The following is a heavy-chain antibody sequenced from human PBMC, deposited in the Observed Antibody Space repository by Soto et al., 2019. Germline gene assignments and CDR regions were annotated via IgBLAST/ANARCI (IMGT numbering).Heavy chain of an antibody. V-gene: IGHV1-18*04. CDR3: ASDIDYYDSSGSRGYFDY. D-gene: IGHD3-22*01. CDR1: GYTFTSCG. CDR2: ISAYNGNT. J-gene: IGHJ4*02. Sequence: ASVKVSCKASGYTFTSCGISWVRQAPGQGLEWMGWISAYNGNTNYAQKLQGRVTMTTDTSTSTAYMELRSLRSDDTAVYYCASDIDYYDSSGSRGYFDYWGQGTLVTVSS.